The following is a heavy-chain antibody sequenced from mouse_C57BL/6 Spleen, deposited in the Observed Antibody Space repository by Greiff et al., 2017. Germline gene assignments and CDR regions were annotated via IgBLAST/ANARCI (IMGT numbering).Heavy chain of an antibody. CDR1: GFTFSDYY. D-gene: IGHD1-1*01. V-gene: IGHV5-16*01. CDR2: INYDGSSP. CDR3: ARGKDYGSSYVYAMDY. J-gene: IGHJ4*01. Sequence: VQLKESEGGLVQPGSSMKLSCTASGFTFSDYYMTWVRQIPEKGLEWVANINYDGSSPYYVDSLKSRFIISRDNAKNILYLQRSSLKSEDTATYYCARGKDYGSSYVYAMDYWGQGTSVTVSS.